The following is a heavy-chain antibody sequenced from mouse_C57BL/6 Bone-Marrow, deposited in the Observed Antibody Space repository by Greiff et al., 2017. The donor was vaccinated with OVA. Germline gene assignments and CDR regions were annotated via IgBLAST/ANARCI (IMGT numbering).Heavy chain of an antibody. D-gene: IGHD2-10*02. CDR1: GYTFTEYT. CDR2: FYPGSGSI. CDR3: ARREEGYGNSLNLDY. V-gene: IGHV1-62-2*01. J-gene: IGHJ2*01. Sequence: VQLQQSGAELVKPGASVKLSCKASGYTFTEYTIHWVKQRSGQGLEWIGWFYPGSGSIKYNEKFKDTATLTADKSSSTVYMELSRLTSEDSAVYYCARREEGYGNSLNLDYWGQGTTLTVSS.